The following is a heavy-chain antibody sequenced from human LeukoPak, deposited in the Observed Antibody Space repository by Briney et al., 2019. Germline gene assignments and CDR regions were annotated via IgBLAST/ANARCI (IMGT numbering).Heavy chain of an antibody. V-gene: IGHV3-30*03. D-gene: IGHD6-13*01. CDR1: GFTFSSFA. Sequence: GRSLRLSCAASGFTFSSFAMHWVRQAPGKGLEWVAVISYDGSNKYYSDSVKGRFTISRDNSKNSLYLQMNSLRAEDTAVYYCARVMRYSSSWYYTWDPNHYYYYGMDVWGQGTTVTVSS. CDR2: ISYDGSNK. J-gene: IGHJ6*02. CDR3: ARVMRYSSSWYYTWDPNHYYYYGMDV.